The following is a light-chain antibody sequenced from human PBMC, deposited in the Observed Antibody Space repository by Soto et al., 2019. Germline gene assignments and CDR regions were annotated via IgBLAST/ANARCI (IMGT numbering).Light chain of an antibody. Sequence: QSALTQPASVSGSPGQSIAISCTGTSSDVGGNNFVSWFQHHPGKAPKILISDVNKRAPGVSSRFSGSKSGNTASLTISGLQAEDEADYYCCAYAETTTDVLFGGGTQLTVL. J-gene: IGLJ3*02. CDR1: SSDVGGNNF. CDR3: CAYAETTTDVL. CDR2: DVN. V-gene: IGLV2-23*02.